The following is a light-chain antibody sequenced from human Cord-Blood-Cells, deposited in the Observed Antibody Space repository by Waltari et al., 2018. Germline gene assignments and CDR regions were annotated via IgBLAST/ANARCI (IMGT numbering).Light chain of an antibody. CDR1: QSISSY. Sequence: DIQMNQSPSSLSASVGDRVNITCRAIQSISSYLNWYQQKPGKATKLLIYAASSLQSVVPSRFSGSGSGTDFTLTISSLQPEDFATYYCQQSYSTPYSFGQGTKLEIK. CDR3: QQSYSTPYS. V-gene: IGKV1-39*01. CDR2: AAS. J-gene: IGKJ2*03.